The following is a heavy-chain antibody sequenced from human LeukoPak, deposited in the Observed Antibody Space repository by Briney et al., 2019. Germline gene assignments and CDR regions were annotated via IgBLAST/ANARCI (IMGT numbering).Heavy chain of an antibody. Sequence: SETLSLTCAVSGYSISSGYYWGWIRQPPGKGLEWIGSIYHSGSTYYNPSLKSRVTISVDTSKNQFSLKLSSVTAADTAVYYCAGVLRFSEWLPAFDYWGQGTLVTVSS. CDR1: GYSISSGYY. D-gene: IGHD3-3*01. CDR3: AGVLRFSEWLPAFDY. CDR2: IYHSGST. J-gene: IGHJ4*02. V-gene: IGHV4-38-2*01.